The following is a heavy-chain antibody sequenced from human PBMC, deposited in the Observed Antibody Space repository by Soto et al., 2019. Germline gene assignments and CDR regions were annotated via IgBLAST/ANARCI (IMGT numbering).Heavy chain of an antibody. J-gene: IGHJ5*02. V-gene: IGHV5-10-1*01. Sequence: GESLKISCTGFGYTLTTFWISWVRQMPGKGLEWMGRIDPGDTYATYSPAFQGHVTITSDKAARTAYLQWSSLKASDTAMYYCARIYCTTTTCDSWFDPWGQGTLVTVSS. CDR1: GYTLTTFW. CDR3: ARIYCTTTTCDSWFDP. D-gene: IGHD2-2*01. CDR2: IDPGDTYA.